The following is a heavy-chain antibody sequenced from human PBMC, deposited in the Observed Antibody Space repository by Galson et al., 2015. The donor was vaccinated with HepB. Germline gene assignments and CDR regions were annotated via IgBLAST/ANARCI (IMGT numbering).Heavy chain of an antibody. CDR1: GFTFDDHT. CDR3: SRDLVSSWYRRFDP. V-gene: IGHV3-49*03. J-gene: IGHJ5*02. Sequence: SLRLSCATSGFTFDDHTMSWFRQAPGKGLEWVGFIRSTAYGATPEYAAPVKGRFTISRDDSKSIAYLQMNSLKTEDTAVYYCSRDLVSSWYRRFDPWGQGTLVTVSS. CDR2: IRSTAYGATP. D-gene: IGHD6-13*01.